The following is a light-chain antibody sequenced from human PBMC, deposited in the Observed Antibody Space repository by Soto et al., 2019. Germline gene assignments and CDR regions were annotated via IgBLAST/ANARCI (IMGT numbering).Light chain of an antibody. CDR3: SSYTTGSALV. CDR2: EVI. Sequence: QSVLTQSASVSGSPGQSITIPCTGTSSDVGGYDYVSWYQQHPGKVPKLIIYEVIKRPSGVSHRFSGSKSGNTASLTISGLQTEDEADYYCSSYTTGSALVFGGGTKLTVL. V-gene: IGLV2-14*01. CDR1: SSDVGGYDY. J-gene: IGLJ2*01.